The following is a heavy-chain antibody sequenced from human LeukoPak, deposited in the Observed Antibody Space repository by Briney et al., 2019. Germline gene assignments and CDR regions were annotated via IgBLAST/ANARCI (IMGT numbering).Heavy chain of an antibody. D-gene: IGHD6-13*01. Sequence: GGSLRLSCAAPGFTFSNYAMSWVRQAPGKGLAWVSIISGSGDNTDYADSVKGRFTISRDNSKNTLSLQMNSLRAEDTAVYYCAREGLGAVAGTFDYWGQGALVTVSS. J-gene: IGHJ4*02. V-gene: IGHV3-23*01. CDR1: GFTFSNYA. CDR3: AREGLGAVAGTFDY. CDR2: ISGSGDNT.